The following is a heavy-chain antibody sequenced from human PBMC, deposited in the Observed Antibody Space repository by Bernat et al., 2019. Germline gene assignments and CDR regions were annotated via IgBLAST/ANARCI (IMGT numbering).Heavy chain of an antibody. V-gene: IGHV3-74*01. Sequence: EVQLVESGGGLVQPGGSLRLSCAASGLTFSSHWMHWVRQAPGKGLVWVSRINSDGSSTSYADSVKGRVTISRDNAKNTLFLQMTSLRAEDTAVYYCARDQYSSTWEPFDCWGQGTLVTVSS. CDR3: ARDQYSSTWEPFDC. CDR2: INSDGSST. D-gene: IGHD6-13*01. CDR1: GLTFSSHW. J-gene: IGHJ4*02.